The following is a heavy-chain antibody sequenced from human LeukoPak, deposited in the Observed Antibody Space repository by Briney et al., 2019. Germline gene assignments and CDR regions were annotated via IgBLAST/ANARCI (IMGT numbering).Heavy chain of an antibody. J-gene: IGHJ4*02. V-gene: IGHV4-28*01. CDR2: IYYSGNT. CDR1: GYSISSSNW. D-gene: IGHD4-23*01. Sequence: SDTLSLTCAVSGYSISSSNWWGWIRQPPGKGLEWIGYIYYSGNTHYNPSLKSRVTMSVDTSKNQFSLNLSSVTAADTAIYYCAKSVDGGNSPFDYWGQGTLVTVSS. CDR3: AKSVDGGNSPFDY.